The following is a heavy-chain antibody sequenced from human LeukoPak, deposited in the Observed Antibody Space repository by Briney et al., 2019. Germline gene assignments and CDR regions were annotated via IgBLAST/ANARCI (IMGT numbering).Heavy chain of an antibody. CDR2: IYYSGST. CDR1: GGSISSYY. D-gene: IGHD5-12*01. CDR3: ARGPLYSGYVNFDY. Sequence: SETLSLTCTVSGGSISSYYWSWIRQPPGKGLEWIGYIYYSGSTNYNPSLKSRVTISVDTSKNQFSLKLSSVTAADTAVYYCARGPLYSGYVNFDYWGQGTLVTVSS. V-gene: IGHV4-59*12. J-gene: IGHJ4*02.